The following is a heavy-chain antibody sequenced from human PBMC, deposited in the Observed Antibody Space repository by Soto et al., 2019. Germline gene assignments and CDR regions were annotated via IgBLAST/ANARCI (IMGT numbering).Heavy chain of an antibody. CDR3: AKAATIFGVVSFQDYYYMDV. Sequence: GGSLRLSCAASGFTFSTYGMHWVRQAPGKGLEWVAVISYEGSNKQYADSVKGRFTISRDNSKNTLYLQMNSLRAEDTALYYFAKAATIFGVVSFQDYYYMDVWGKGTTVTVSS. V-gene: IGHV3-30*18. J-gene: IGHJ6*03. CDR2: ISYEGSNK. CDR1: GFTFSTYG. D-gene: IGHD3-3*01.